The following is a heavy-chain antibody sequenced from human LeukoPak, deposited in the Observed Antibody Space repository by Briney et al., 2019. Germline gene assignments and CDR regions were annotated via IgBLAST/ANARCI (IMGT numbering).Heavy chain of an antibody. D-gene: IGHD6-19*01. Sequence: GGSLRLSCAASGFTFSSYAMDWVRQAPGKGLEWVAVISYDGSNQHKADSVRGRFTISRDNSKNTLYLQMNSLRAEDTAVYYCARRDSSGWYYLDYWGQGTLVTVSS. CDR2: ISYDGSNQ. CDR3: ARRDSSGWYYLDY. CDR1: GFTFSSYA. V-gene: IGHV3-30*14. J-gene: IGHJ4*02.